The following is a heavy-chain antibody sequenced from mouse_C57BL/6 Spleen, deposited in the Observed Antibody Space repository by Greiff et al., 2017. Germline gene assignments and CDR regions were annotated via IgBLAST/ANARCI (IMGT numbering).Heavy chain of an antibody. CDR3: ARGYYGSAWFAY. Sequence: EVQLQQSGPELVKPGASVKISCKASGYTFTDYYMNWVKQSHGKSLEWSGDMNPNNGGTSYNQQFKGKATLTVDKSSSTAYMELRSLTSEDSAVYYCARGYYGSAWFAYWGQGTLVTVSA. CDR1: GYTFTDYY. CDR2: MNPNNGGT. V-gene: IGHV1-26*01. D-gene: IGHD1-1*01. J-gene: IGHJ3*01.